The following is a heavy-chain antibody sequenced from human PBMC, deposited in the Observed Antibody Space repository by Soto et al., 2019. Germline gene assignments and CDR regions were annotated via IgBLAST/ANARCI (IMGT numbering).Heavy chain of an antibody. V-gene: IGHV1-3*01. CDR1: GYTFTSYA. D-gene: IGHD3-10*01. CDR2: INAGNGNT. CDR3: ARDPQNLWFGELQASGSDY. J-gene: IGHJ4*02. Sequence: ASVKVSCKASGYTFTSYAMHWVRQAPGQRLEWMGWINAGNGNTKYSQKFQGRVTITRDTSASTAYMELSSLRSEDTAVYYCARDPQNLWFGELQASGSDYWGQGTLVTVSS.